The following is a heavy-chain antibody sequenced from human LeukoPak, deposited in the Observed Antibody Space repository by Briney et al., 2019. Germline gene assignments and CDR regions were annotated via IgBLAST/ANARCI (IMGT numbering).Heavy chain of an antibody. CDR2: IRSSGYTI. D-gene: IGHD3-22*01. Sequence: GGSLRLSCAASGFSLSDYYMNWIRQAPGKGREWVSYIRSSGYTIYYADSVRGRFPISRDNSKNTLYLQMNSLRAEDAAVYYCAKDMPGAGVVTIDYWGQGTLVTVSS. CDR3: AKDMPGAGVVTIDY. V-gene: IGHV3-11*01. J-gene: IGHJ4*02. CDR1: GFSLSDYY.